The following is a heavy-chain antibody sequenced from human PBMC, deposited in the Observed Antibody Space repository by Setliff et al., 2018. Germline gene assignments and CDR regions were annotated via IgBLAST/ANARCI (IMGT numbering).Heavy chain of an antibody. V-gene: IGHV4-39*07. Sequence: LSLTCTVSGGSISSSSYYWGWIRQPPGKGLEWIGSIYYSGSTYYNPSLKSRVTIAVDTSKNQFSLKLSSVTAADTAVYYCARGGKILEWLYAHDYWGQGTLVTVSS. D-gene: IGHD3-3*01. CDR3: ARGGKILEWLYAHDY. CDR2: IYYSGST. CDR1: GGSISSSSYY. J-gene: IGHJ4*02.